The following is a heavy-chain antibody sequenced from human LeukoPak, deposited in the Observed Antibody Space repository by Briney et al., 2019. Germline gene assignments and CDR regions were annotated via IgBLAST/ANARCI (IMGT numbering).Heavy chain of an antibody. V-gene: IGHV1-18*01. CDR2: ISAYNGNT. J-gene: IGHJ3*02. CDR3: ARDLRQPGYSSSWYGNDAFDI. CDR1: GYTFTSYG. Sequence: ASVKVSCKASGYTFTSYGISWVRQAPGQGLEWMGWISAYNGNTNYAQKLQGRVTMTTDTSTSTAYMELRSLRSDDTAVYYCARDLRQPGYSSSWYGNDAFDIWGQGTMVTVSS. D-gene: IGHD6-13*01.